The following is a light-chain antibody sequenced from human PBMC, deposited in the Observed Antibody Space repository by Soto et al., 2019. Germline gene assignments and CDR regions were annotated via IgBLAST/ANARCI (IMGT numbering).Light chain of an antibody. CDR1: QGIRND. V-gene: IGKV1-17*01. CDR2: AAS. CDR3: LQHKTYPYT. J-gene: IGKJ2*01. Sequence: DLQMTQSPSSLSASVGDRVTITCRASQGIRNDLYWYQQKPGKAPKRLIYAASTLQSGVPSRFSGSGSGTEFTLTISSLQPEDFATYYCLQHKTYPYTFGQGTKLEIK.